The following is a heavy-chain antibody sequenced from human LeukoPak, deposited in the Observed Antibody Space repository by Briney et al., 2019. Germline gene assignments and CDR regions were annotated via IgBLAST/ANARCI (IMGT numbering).Heavy chain of an antibody. CDR3: AKEGGSWPGNDWFDP. D-gene: IGHD2-15*01. V-gene: IGHV3-23*01. CDR2: ISGSGGST. Sequence: GGSLRLSCAASGFTFSSYAMSWVRQAPGKGLEWVSAISGSGGSTYYADSVKGRFTISRDNSENTLYLQMNSLRAEDTAVYYCAKEGGSWPGNDWFDPWGQGTLVTVSS. J-gene: IGHJ5*02. CDR1: GFTFSSYA.